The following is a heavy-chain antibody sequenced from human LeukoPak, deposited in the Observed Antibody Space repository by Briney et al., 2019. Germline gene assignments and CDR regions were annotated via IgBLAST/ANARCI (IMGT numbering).Heavy chain of an antibody. V-gene: IGHV3-13*01. Sequence: GGSLTLSCAASGFTFRSYDMHWVRHVTGKGLEWVSAVGISGDTYYAGSVKGRFTISRENAKNSLYLQMNSLTAGDTAVYYCVRGGIQVSGIDEIDYWGQGTLVTVSS. D-gene: IGHD6-19*01. J-gene: IGHJ4*02. CDR2: VGISGDT. CDR3: VRGGIQVSGIDEIDY. CDR1: GFTFRSYD.